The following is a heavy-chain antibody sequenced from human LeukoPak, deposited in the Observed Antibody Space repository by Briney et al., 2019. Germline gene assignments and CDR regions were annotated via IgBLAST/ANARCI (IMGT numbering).Heavy chain of an antibody. J-gene: IGHJ4*02. CDR3: ARTRGSGTLRGVSDY. D-gene: IGHD3-10*01. CDR2: IYYSGST. Sequence: SETLSLTCTVSGGSISSYYWSWIRQPPGKGLEWIGYIYYSGSTNYNPSLKSRVTISVDTSKNQFSLKLSSVTAADTAVYYCARTRGSGTLRGVSDYWGKGPLVTVSS. V-gene: IGHV4-59*01. CDR1: GGSISSYY.